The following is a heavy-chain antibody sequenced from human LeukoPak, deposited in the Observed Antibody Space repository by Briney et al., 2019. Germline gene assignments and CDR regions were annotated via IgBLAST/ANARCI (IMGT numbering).Heavy chain of an antibody. CDR3: ARENDSSGYYYYRPFDY. CDR2: IYDSGST. V-gene: IGHV4-59*12. D-gene: IGHD3-22*01. CDR1: GVSISTYY. Sequence: SETLSLTCTVSGVSISTYYWSWIRQPPGKGLEWIGYIYDSGSTNYNPSLKSRVTISVDTSKNQFSLKLSSVTAADTAVYYCARENDSSGYYYYRPFDYWGQGTLVTVSS. J-gene: IGHJ4*02.